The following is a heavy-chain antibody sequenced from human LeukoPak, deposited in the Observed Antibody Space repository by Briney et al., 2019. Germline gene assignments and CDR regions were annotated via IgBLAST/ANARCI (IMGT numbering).Heavy chain of an antibody. J-gene: IGHJ3*02. V-gene: IGHV4-4*07. CDR1: GCSISGYY. CDR3: ARDQKGPSWSEFDVCEM. Sequence: SETLSLTCSVSGCSISGYYWSWFRQPAGKGLEWIGRIYTSGSTNYNPSLKSRVNMSVDTSKNQFYVKLSSVTAADTAVYYCARDQKGPSWSEFDVCEMWARETMVTVSS. D-gene: IGHD3-3*01. CDR2: IYTSGST.